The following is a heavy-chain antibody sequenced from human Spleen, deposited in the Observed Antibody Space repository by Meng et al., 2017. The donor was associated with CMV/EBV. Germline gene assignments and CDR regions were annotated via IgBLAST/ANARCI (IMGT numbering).Heavy chain of an antibody. CDR3: ARAGGNHLPHAGEFDP. V-gene: IGHV4-59*01. CDR1: GGSISSYY. D-gene: IGHD1-14*01. CDR2: ISYSDT. J-gene: IGHJ5*02. Sequence: SETLSLTCTVSGGSISSYYWSWLRQPPGKGLEWIGYISYSDTNFNPSLKSRVTISVDTSKNQFSLKLTSVTAADTAVYYCARAGGNHLPHAGEFDPWGQGTLVTVSS.